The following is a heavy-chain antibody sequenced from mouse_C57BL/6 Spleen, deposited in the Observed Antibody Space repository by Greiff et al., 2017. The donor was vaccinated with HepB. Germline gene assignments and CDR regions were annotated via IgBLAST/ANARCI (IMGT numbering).Heavy chain of an antibody. D-gene: IGHD2-4*01. CDR2: IYPRSGNT. J-gene: IGHJ2*01. V-gene: IGHV1-81*01. Sequence: QVQLKESGAELARPGASVKLSCKASGYTFTSYGISWVKQRTGQGLEWIGEIYPRSGNTYYNEKFKGKATLTADKSSSTAYMELRSLTSEDSAVYFCARSLYDYDGSVDYWGQGTTLTVSS. CDR3: ARSLYDYDGSVDY. CDR1: GYTFTSYG.